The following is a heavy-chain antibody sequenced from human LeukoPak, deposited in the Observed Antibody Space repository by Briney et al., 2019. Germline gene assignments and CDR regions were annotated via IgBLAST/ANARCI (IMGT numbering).Heavy chain of an antibody. CDR1: GGSISSGGYS. CDR3: ARIVKSGWYHFDY. Sequence: TLSLTCAVSGGSISSGGYSWSWIRQPPGKALEWLALIDWDDDKYYSTSLKTRLTISKDTSKNQVVLTMTNMDPVDTATYYCARIVKSGWYHFDYWGQGTLVTVSS. V-gene: IGHV2-70*01. D-gene: IGHD6-19*01. CDR2: IDWDDDK. J-gene: IGHJ4*02.